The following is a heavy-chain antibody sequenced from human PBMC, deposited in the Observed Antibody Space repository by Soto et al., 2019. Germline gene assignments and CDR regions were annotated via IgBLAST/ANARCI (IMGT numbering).Heavy chain of an antibody. CDR3: ARSGGSGSYWRY. CDR2: IYHSGST. CDR1: GGSISSGGYS. Sequence: SETLSLTCAVSGGSISSGGYSGSWIRQPPGKGLEGIGYIYHSGSTYYNPSLKSRVTISVDRSKNQFSLKLSSVTAADTAVYYCARSGGSGSYWRYGGQGPLVTVS. J-gene: IGHJ4*02. D-gene: IGHD3-10*01. V-gene: IGHV4-30-2*01.